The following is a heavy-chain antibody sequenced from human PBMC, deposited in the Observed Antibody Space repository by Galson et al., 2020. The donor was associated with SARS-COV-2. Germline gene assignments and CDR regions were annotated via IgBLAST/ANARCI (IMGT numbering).Heavy chain of an antibody. V-gene: IGHV1-46*01. D-gene: IGHD1-7*01. Sequence: ASVKVSCTASGDTFTTFYLHWLRQAPGQHFEWMGILDPSGGSAKYAQKFQGRVTMTRDTSTSTVYMEVSSLRSEDTAIYYCARSRIGNWNYAPFWHFDVWGRGTLVSVSS. CDR1: GDTFTTFY. J-gene: IGHJ2*01. CDR2: LDPSGGSA. CDR3: ARSRIGNWNYAPFWHFDV.